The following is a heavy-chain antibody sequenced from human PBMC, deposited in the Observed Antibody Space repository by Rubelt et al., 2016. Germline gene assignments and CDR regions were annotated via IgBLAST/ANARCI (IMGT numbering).Heavy chain of an antibody. Sequence: QVQLVQSGAEVKKPGASVRVSCKTSGYTFTSYYIHWVRQAPGQGLEWMGRINPNSGGTNYAQKFQGRVTMTRDTSISTAYMELSRLRSDDTAVYYCARGDGYTFGYWGQGTLVTVSS. V-gene: IGHV1-2*06. D-gene: IGHD5-24*01. CDR1: GYTFTSYY. J-gene: IGHJ4*02. CDR2: INPNSGGT. CDR3: ARGDGYTFGY.